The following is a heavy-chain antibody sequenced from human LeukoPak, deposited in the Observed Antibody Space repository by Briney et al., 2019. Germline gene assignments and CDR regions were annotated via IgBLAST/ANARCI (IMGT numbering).Heavy chain of an antibody. V-gene: IGHV1-8*03. Sequence: ASVKVSCKASGYTFTSYDINWVRQATGQGPEWMGWMNPNSGNTGYAQKFQGRVTITRNTSISTAYMELSSLRSEDTAVNYCARGLQRGRTHYYFDYWGQGTLVTVSS. D-gene: IGHD1-14*01. J-gene: IGHJ4*02. CDR2: MNPNSGNT. CDR1: GYTFTSYD. CDR3: ARGLQRGRTHYYFDY.